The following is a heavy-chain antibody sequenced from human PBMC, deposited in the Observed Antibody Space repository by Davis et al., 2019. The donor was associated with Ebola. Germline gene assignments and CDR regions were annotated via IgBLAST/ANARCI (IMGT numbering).Heavy chain of an antibody. Sequence: MPSETLSLTCAVYGGSFSAYYWSWIRQPPEKGLEWIGEINHSGSTNYNPSLKSRVTISVDTSKNQFSLKLSSVTAADTAVYYCARGENYGSGSVDYWGQGTLVTVSS. V-gene: IGHV4-34*01. J-gene: IGHJ4*02. CDR3: ARGENYGSGSVDY. D-gene: IGHD3-10*01. CDR2: INHSGST. CDR1: GGSFSAYY.